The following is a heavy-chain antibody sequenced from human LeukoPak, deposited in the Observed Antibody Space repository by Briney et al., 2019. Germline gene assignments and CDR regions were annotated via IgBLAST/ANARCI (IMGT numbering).Heavy chain of an antibody. CDR2: ISSSGDNI. CDR1: EFTFSGYE. CDR3: TRDRGAPCDWFDP. D-gene: IGHD1-26*01. J-gene: IGHJ5*02. V-gene: IGHV3-48*03. Sequence: GESLRLSCVASEFTFSGYEMNWVRQAPGKGLEWVSYISSSGDNIAYADSVKGRFTVSRDNARNALYLQMNSLRAEDTAVYYCTRDRGAPCDWFDPWGQGTLVTVSS.